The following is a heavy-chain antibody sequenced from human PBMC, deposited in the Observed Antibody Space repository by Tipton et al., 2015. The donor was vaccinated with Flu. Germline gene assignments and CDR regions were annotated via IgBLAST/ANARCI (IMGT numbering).Heavy chain of an antibody. CDR2: IYYTGAS. V-gene: IGHV4-38-2*01. D-gene: IGHD1-14*01. CDR3: ARRNLLLRHFDY. CDR1: GYSINSGYY. Sequence: TLSLTCSVSGYSINSGYYWGWIRQPPGRGLEWIGSIYYTGASYYNPSLESRATMSFDTSKNQFSLNLRSVTAADTAVYYCARRNLLLRHFDYWGQGALVTVSS. J-gene: IGHJ4*02.